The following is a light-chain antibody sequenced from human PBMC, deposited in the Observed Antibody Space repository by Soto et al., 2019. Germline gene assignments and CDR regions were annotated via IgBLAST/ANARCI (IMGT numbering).Light chain of an antibody. CDR1: QSISTY. CDR3: QPGGTTPPWT. V-gene: IGKV1-39*01. CDR2: AAS. J-gene: IGKJ1*01. Sequence: DIHIAQSPSSLSSSLGDRVAITCRASQSISTYLNWYQQEPGKAPKLLIYAASTLQSGVPSRFSGSGSGTDFTLTISSLQPEDFATYYCQPGGTTPPWTFGQGTKVDIK.